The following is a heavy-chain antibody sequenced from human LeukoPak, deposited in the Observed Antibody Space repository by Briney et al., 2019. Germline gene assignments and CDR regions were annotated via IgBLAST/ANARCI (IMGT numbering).Heavy chain of an antibody. V-gene: IGHV3-21*01. J-gene: IGHJ4*02. CDR1: GFTSSSYS. CDR2: ISSSSSYI. CDR3: ARGSASAQGSFDY. Sequence: GGSLRLSCAASGFTSSSYSMNWVRQAPGKGLEWVSSISSSSSYIYYADSVKGRFTISRDNAKNSLYLQMNSLRAEDTAVYYCARGSASAQGSFDYWGQGTLVTVSS. D-gene: IGHD3-10*01.